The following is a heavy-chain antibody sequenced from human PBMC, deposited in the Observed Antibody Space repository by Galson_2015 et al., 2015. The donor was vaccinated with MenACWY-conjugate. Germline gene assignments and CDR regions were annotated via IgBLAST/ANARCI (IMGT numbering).Heavy chain of an antibody. CDR1: GFTFRSYA. D-gene: IGHD1-26*01. CDR2: IWYDGSKT. CDR3: FAINSGIDY. Sequence: SLRLSCAASGFTFRSYAMHWVRQAPGKGLEWVAVIWYDGSKTFYADSVKGRFTISSDNSKNTTYLQMNSLRADDTAKYYCFAINSGIDYWGQGTLVTVSS. J-gene: IGHJ4*02. V-gene: IGHV3-33*01.